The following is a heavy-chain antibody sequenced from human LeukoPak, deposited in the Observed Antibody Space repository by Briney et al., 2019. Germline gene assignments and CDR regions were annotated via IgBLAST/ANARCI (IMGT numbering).Heavy chain of an antibody. J-gene: IGHJ4*02. CDR2: ISGSGGST. CDR1: GLTGSHNY. D-gene: IGHD3-3*01. Sequence: GGSLRLSCAASGLTGSHNYVSWVRQAPGKGLEWVSAISGSGGSTYYADSVKGRFTISRDNSKNTLYLQMNSLRAEDTAVYYCAKSAYYDFWSGYYTADYWGQGTLVTVSS. CDR3: AKSAYYDFWSGYYTADY. V-gene: IGHV3-23*01.